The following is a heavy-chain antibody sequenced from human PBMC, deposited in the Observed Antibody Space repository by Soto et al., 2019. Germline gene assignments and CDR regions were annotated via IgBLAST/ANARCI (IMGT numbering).Heavy chain of an antibody. Sequence: QVQLVQSGAEVKKPGASVKVSCKASGYTFIGYYIHWVRQAPGQGLEWMGRINPRSGDTTYAKKFQGRPTMTRDTSISSGYMELSSLRSDDTAVYYCGRDGVGATPLGWFDPWGQGSLVTVSS. V-gene: IGHV1-2*06. J-gene: IGHJ5*02. CDR2: INPRSGDT. CDR3: GRDGVGATPLGWFDP. D-gene: IGHD1-26*01. CDR1: GYTFIGYY.